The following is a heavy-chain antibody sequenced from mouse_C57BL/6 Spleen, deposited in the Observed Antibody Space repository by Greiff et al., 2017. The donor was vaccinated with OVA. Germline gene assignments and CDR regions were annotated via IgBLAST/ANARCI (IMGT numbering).Heavy chain of an antibody. D-gene: IGHD2-5*01. CDR1: GYAFSSSW. CDR3: ARWAYYSNPLDY. J-gene: IGHJ4*01. Sequence: VQLQQSGPELVKPGASVKISCKASGYAFSSSWMNWVKQRPGKGLEWIGRIYPGDGDTKYNGKFQGKATLTADTSSSTAYMQLSSRTSEDSAVYFCARWAYYSNPLDYWGQGTSVTVSS. V-gene: IGHV1-82*01. CDR2: IYPGDGDT.